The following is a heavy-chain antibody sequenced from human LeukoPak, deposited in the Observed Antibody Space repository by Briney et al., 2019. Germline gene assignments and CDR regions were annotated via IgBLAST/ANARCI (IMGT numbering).Heavy chain of an antibody. J-gene: IGHJ4*02. CDR3: ARDPTSIAAPRYFDY. D-gene: IGHD6-6*01. Sequence: GGSLRLSCAASGFTFSSYSMNWVRQAPGKGLEWVSSISSSSNYIYYADSLKRRFTISRDNAKNSLYLQINSLRAEDTAVYYCARDPTSIAAPRYFDYWGQGTLVTVSS. V-gene: IGHV3-21*01. CDR1: GFTFSSYS. CDR2: ISSSSNYI.